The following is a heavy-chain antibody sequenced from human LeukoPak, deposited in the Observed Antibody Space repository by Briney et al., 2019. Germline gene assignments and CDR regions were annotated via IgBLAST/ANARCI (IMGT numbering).Heavy chain of an antibody. CDR1: GYTFTGYY. D-gene: IGHD6-13*01. V-gene: IGHV1-2*02. J-gene: IGHJ4*02. CDR2: INPNSGGT. CDR3: ARGKEYSSSWYGY. Sequence: PTASVKVSCKASGYTFTGYYMHWVRQAPGQGLEWMGWINPNSGGTNYAQKFQGRVTMTRDTSISTAYMELSRLRSDDTAVYYCARGKEYSSSWYGYWGQGTLVTVSS.